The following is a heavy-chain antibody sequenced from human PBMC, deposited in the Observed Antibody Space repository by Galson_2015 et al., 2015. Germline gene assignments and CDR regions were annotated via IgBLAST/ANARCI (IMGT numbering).Heavy chain of an antibody. CDR1: GFTFSSYW. J-gene: IGHJ4*02. CDR2: IKQDGSEK. CDR3: APVLMEWFGELWAFDY. Sequence: SLRLSCAASGFTFSSYWMSWVRQAPGKGLEWVANIKQDGSEKYYVDSVKGRFTISRDNAKNSLYLQMNSLRAEDTAVYYCAPVLMEWFGELWAFDYWGQGTLVTVSS. D-gene: IGHD3-10*01. V-gene: IGHV3-7*01.